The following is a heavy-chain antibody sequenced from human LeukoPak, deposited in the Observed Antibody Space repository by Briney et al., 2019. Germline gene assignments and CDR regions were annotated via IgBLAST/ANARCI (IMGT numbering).Heavy chain of an antibody. V-gene: IGHV7-4-1*02. CDR2: INTNTGNP. Sequence: ASVKVSCKASGYTFTSYAMNWVRQAPGQGLEWMGWINTNTGNPTYAQGFTGRFVFSLDTSVSTAYLQISSLKAEDTAVYYCAREGGGGIVVVPAPRYWGQGTLVTVSS. D-gene: IGHD2-2*01. CDR3: AREGGGGIVVVPAPRY. CDR1: GYTFTSYA. J-gene: IGHJ4*02.